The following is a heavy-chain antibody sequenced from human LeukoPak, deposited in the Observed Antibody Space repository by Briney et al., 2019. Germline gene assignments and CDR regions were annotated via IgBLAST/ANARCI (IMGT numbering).Heavy chain of an antibody. D-gene: IGHD6-13*01. CDR3: AKGIGNSNWYMTFDI. V-gene: IGHV3-9*03. CDR1: GFTFDDYA. J-gene: IGHJ3*02. CDR2: ISWNSVSI. Sequence: AGGSLRLSCAASGFTFDDYAMHWVRQAPWKGLEWVSGISWNSVSIGYADSVKGRFTISRDNAKNFLYLQMNSLRAEDMALYYCAKGIGNSNWYMTFDIWGRGTMVTVSS.